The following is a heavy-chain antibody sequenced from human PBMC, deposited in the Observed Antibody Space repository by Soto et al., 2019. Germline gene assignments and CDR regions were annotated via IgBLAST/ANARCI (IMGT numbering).Heavy chain of an antibody. D-gene: IGHD2-2*01. CDR3: ARIYCTTTTCDSWFDP. V-gene: IGHV5-10-1*01. Sequence: PGESLKISCTGFGYTFTTFWISWVRQMPGKGLEWMGRIDPRDSYVTYSPSFEGHVTISADKSISTAYLQWGSLKASDIAMYYCARIYCTTTTCDSWFDPWGQGTLVTVSS. J-gene: IGHJ5*02. CDR1: GYTFTTFW. CDR2: IDPRDSYV.